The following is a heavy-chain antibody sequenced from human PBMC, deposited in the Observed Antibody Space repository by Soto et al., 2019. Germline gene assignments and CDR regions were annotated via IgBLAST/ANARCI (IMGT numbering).Heavy chain of an antibody. CDR1: GASISSSY. Sequence: SETLSLTCTVSGASISSSYWRWIRQSPGKGLEWIGYVSYSGSTNYNPSLKSRVTISVDTSKNQFSLKLSSETAADTAVYYCARGYYDSSGQSNTFDIWGHGTMVTVSS. J-gene: IGHJ3*02. D-gene: IGHD3-22*01. CDR3: ARGYYDSSGQSNTFDI. V-gene: IGHV4-59*01. CDR2: VSYSGST.